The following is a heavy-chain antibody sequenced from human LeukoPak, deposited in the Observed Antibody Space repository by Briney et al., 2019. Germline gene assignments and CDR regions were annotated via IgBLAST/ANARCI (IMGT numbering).Heavy chain of an antibody. J-gene: IGHJ3*02. CDR2: ISYDGSNK. D-gene: IGHD6-13*01. Sequence: GGSLRLSCAASGFTFSSYSMNWVRQAPGKGLEWVAVISYDGSNKYYADSVKGRFTISRDNSKNTLYLQMNSLRAEDTAVYYCAKDHYSSSSVLPDAFDIWGQGTMVTVSS. CDR3: AKDHYSSSSVLPDAFDI. CDR1: GFTFSSYS. V-gene: IGHV3-30*18.